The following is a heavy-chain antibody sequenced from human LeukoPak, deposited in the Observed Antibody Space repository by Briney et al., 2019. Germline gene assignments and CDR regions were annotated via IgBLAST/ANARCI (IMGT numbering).Heavy chain of an antibody. J-gene: IGHJ5*02. V-gene: IGHV4-59*01. D-gene: IGHD3-22*01. Sequence: PSETLSLTCTVSGGSISSYYWSWIRQPPGKGLEWIGYIYYSGNTSYNPSLKSRVTISVDTSKNQFSLKLSSVTAADTAVYYCARGGSYYYDSSGYYQWFDPWGQGTLVTVSS. CDR3: ARGGSYYYDSSGYYQWFDP. CDR1: GGSISSYY. CDR2: IYYSGNT.